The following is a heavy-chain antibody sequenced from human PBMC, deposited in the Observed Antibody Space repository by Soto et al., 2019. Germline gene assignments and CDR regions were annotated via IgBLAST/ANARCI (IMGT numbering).Heavy chain of an antibody. D-gene: IGHD1-26*01. J-gene: IGHJ6*02. Sequence: QVQLVQSGAEVKKPGASVKVSCKASGYTFTSYGISWVRQAPGQGLEWMGWISAYNGNTNYAQKLQGRVTMTTDTSTSTAYMELRSRRSDDTAVDYCARGGSYWGRYYYYGMDVWGQGTTVTVSS. V-gene: IGHV1-18*01. CDR2: ISAYNGNT. CDR3: ARGGSYWGRYYYYGMDV. CDR1: GYTFTSYG.